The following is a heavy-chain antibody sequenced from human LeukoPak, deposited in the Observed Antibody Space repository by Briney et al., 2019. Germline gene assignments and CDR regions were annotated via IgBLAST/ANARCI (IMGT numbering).Heavy chain of an antibody. CDR3: ATSIAAAETYYYYGMDV. Sequence: GESLKISCKGSGYSFISYWIGWVRQMPGKGLEWMGIIYPGDSDTRYSPSFQGQVTISADKSISTAYLQWSSLKASDTAMYYCATSIAAAETYYYYGMDVWGQGTTVTVSS. J-gene: IGHJ6*02. V-gene: IGHV5-51*01. D-gene: IGHD6-13*01. CDR2: IYPGDSDT. CDR1: GYSFISYW.